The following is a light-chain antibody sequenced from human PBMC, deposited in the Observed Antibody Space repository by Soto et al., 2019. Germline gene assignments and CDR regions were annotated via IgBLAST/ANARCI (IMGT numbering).Light chain of an antibody. CDR1: SSDIGNYNY. V-gene: IGLV2-11*01. CDR2: DVS. J-gene: IGLJ1*01. CDR3: CSYAGSFIFV. Sequence: QSALTQPRSVSGSPGQSVTISCTGTSSDIGNYNYVSWYQQYPGKAPKLIIYDVSKRPSGIPDRFFGSKFGNTASLTISGLQAEDEADYYCCSYAGSFIFVFGTGTK.